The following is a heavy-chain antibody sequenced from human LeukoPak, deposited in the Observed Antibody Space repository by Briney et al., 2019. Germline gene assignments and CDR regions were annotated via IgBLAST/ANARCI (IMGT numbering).Heavy chain of an antibody. J-gene: IGHJ4*02. D-gene: IGHD6-13*01. CDR3: AKDSIAAAIDY. CDR2: ISYDGSNK. Sequence: GGSLRLSCAASGFTFSRCGMHWVRQAPGMGLEWVAVISYDGSNKYYADSVKGRFTISRDNSKNTLYLEMNSLRAEDTAVYYCAKDSIAAAIDYWGQGTLVTVSS. CDR1: GFTFSRCG. V-gene: IGHV3-30*18.